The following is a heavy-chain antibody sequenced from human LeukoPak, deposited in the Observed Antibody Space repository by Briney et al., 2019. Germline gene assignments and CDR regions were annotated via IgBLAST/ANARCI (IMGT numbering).Heavy chain of an antibody. CDR3: ARDPFYDYVWGSYRGYGFFDY. CDR2: ISSSGSII. CDR1: GFTFSSYE. V-gene: IGHV3-48*03. J-gene: IGHJ4*02. D-gene: IGHD3-16*02. Sequence: SGGSLRLSCAASGFTFSSYEMNWVRQAPGKGLEWVSYISSSGSIIYYADSVKGRFTISRDNAKNPLYLQMNSLRAEDTAVYYCARDPFYDYVWGSYRGYGFFDYWGQGTLVTVSS.